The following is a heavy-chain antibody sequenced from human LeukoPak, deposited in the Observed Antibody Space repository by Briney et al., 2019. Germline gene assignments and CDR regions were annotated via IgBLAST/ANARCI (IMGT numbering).Heavy chain of an antibody. CDR1: GFTFSTYA. CDR2: ISGSRGNT. CDR3: AKGITYDSLDF. Sequence: GGSLRLSCAASGFTFSTYALTWVRQAPGKGLEWVSSISGSRGNTFYSDSVKGRFTISRDNSKNTLYLQMNSLRAEDTAVYYCAKGITYDSLDFWGQGTLVTVSS. D-gene: IGHD3-10*01. V-gene: IGHV3-23*01. J-gene: IGHJ4*02.